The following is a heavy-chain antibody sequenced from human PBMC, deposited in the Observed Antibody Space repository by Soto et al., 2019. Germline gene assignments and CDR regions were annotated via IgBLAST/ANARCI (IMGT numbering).Heavy chain of an antibody. CDR1: GGSISSYY. Sequence: SETLSLTCTVSGGSISSYYWSWIRQPPGKGLEWIGYIYYSGSTNYNPSLKSRVTISVDTSKNQFSLKLSSVTAADTAVYYCAGMGSSWYGYYFDYWGQGTLVTVSS. J-gene: IGHJ4*02. CDR2: IYYSGST. CDR3: AGMGSSWYGYYFDY. D-gene: IGHD6-13*01. V-gene: IGHV4-59*01.